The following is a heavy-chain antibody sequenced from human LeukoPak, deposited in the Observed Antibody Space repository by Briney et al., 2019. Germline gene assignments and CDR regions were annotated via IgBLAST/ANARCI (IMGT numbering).Heavy chain of an antibody. CDR2: ISGSGGST. J-gene: IGHJ6*02. CDR3: AKVLSGSDGMDV. V-gene: IGHV3-23*01. CDR1: GFTFSSYA. D-gene: IGHD3-10*01. Sequence: SGGSLRLSCAASGFTFSSYAMSWVRQAPGKGLEWVSAISGSGGSTYYADSVKGRFTISRDNSKNTLYLQMNSLRAEDTAVYYCAKVLSGSDGMDVWGQGTTVTVSS.